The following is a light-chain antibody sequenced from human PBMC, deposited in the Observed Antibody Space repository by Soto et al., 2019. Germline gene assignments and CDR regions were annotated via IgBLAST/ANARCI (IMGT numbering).Light chain of an antibody. CDR1: SSDVGGYNY. CDR2: DVN. Sequence: QSALTQPASVSGSPGQSITISCAGTSSDVGGYNYVSWYQQHPGKVPRLIISDVNKRPSGVSDRFSGSKSGNTASLTISGPQAEDEADYYCASFTRSVTVVFGGGTKLTVL. V-gene: IGLV2-14*03. CDR3: ASFTRSVTVV. J-gene: IGLJ2*01.